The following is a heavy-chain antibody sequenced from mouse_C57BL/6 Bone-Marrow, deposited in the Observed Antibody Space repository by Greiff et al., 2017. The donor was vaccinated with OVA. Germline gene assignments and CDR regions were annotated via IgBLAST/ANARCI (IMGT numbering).Heavy chain of an antibody. D-gene: IGHD2-1*01. V-gene: IGHV1-81*01. CDR1: GYTFTSYG. CDR2: IYPRSGNT. CDR3: ARPLYYDYFDY. Sequence: VQLQQSGAELARPGASVKLSCKASGYTFTSYGISWVKQRTGQGLEWIGEIYPRSGNTYYNEKFKGKAKLTADKSSSTAYMELRSLTSEDSSVCFCARPLYYDYFDYWGQGTTLTVSS. J-gene: IGHJ2*01.